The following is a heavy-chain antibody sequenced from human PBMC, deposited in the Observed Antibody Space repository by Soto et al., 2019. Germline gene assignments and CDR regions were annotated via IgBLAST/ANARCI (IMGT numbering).Heavy chain of an antibody. D-gene: IGHD5-18*01. J-gene: IGHJ4*02. CDR1: GFTFSGYA. CDR2: ISGSGGST. Sequence: HPGGSLRLSCAASGFTFSGYAMSWVRQAPGKGLEWVSAISGSGGSTYYAHSVKGRFTISRDNSKNTLYLQMNSLRAEDTAVYYCIHHTSNGYSYGYLGDYWGQGPLVTVSS. V-gene: IGHV3-23*01. CDR3: IHHTSNGYSYGYLGDY.